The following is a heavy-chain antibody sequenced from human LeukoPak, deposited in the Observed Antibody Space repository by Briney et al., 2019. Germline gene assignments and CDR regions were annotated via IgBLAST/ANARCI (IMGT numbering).Heavy chain of an antibody. J-gene: IGHJ4*02. Sequence: GASVKVSCRASGYTFTGYYMHWVRQAPGQGLEWMGWINPNSGGTNYAQKFQGRVTMTRDTSISTAYMELSRLRSDDTAVYYCARNYGSGSYLSCLDYWGQGTLVTVSS. CDR1: GYTFTGYY. D-gene: IGHD3-10*01. CDR3: ARNYGSGSYLSCLDY. CDR2: INPNSGGT. V-gene: IGHV1-2*02.